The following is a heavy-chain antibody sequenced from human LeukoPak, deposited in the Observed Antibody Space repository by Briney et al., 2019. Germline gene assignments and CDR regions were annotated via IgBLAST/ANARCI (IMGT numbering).Heavy chain of an antibody. CDR2: INYSGST. V-gene: IGHV4-59*01. J-gene: IGHJ4*02. CDR1: SGSISSYY. D-gene: IGHD6-6*01. CDR3: ARGVEYSSSSGLGY. Sequence: SETLSLTCTVSSGSISSYYWSWIRQPPGKGLEWIGHINYSGSTNYNPSLKSRVTISVDTSKNQFSLKLSSVTAADTAVYYCARGVEYSSSSGLGYWGQGTLVTVSS.